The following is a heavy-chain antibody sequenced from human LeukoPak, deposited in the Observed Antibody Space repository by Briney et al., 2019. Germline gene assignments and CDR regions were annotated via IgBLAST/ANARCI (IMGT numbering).Heavy chain of an antibody. D-gene: IGHD3-10*01. CDR1: GYSFTSYW. CDR3: ARRVTMVRGPATSRWFDP. CDR2: IDPSDSYT. Sequence: GESLKISCKGSGYSFTSYWISWVRQMPGKGLEWMGRIDPSDSYTNYSPSFQGHVTISADKSISTAYLQWSSLKASDTAMYYCARRVTMVRGPATSRWFDPWGQGTLVTVSS. V-gene: IGHV5-10-1*01. J-gene: IGHJ5*02.